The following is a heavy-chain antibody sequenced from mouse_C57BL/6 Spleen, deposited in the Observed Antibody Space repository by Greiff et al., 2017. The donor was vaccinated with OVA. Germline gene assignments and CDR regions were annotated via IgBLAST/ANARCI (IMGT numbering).Heavy chain of an antibody. J-gene: IGHJ2*01. CDR1: GYTFTDYY. CDR3: ARQRITTVVEGYFDY. Sequence: VQLQQSGPVLVKPGASVKMSCKASGYTFTDYYMNWVKQSHGKSLEWIGVINPYNGGTSYNQKFKGKATLTVDKSSSTAYMELNSLTSEDSAVYYCARQRITTVVEGYFDYWGQGTTLTVSS. D-gene: IGHD1-1*01. V-gene: IGHV1-19*01. CDR2: INPYNGGT.